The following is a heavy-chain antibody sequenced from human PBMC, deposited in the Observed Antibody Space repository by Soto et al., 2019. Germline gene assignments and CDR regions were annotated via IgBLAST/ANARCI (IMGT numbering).Heavy chain of an antibody. D-gene: IGHD4-17*01. Sequence: QVQLVQAGAEVKKPGASVKVSCKTSGYTFTSYYMHWVRQAPGQGLEWMGIINPSGGSTNYAQKFEGRVTMTRDTSTSTVYMDLSSLRSEDTAVYYCSIGYGDYDYWGQGTLVTVSS. CDR1: GYTFTSYY. CDR3: SIGYGDYDY. CDR2: INPSGGST. V-gene: IGHV1-46*03. J-gene: IGHJ4*02.